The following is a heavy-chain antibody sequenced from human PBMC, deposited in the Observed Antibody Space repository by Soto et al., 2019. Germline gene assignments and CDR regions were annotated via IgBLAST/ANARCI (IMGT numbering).Heavy chain of an antibody. D-gene: IGHD6-13*01. CDR3: ARATPSNSSSWDRDGYYYYGMDV. J-gene: IGHJ6*02. V-gene: IGHV3-21*01. Sequence: EVPLVESGGGLVKPGGSLRLSCAASGFTFSSYSMNWFRQAPGKGLEWVSSISSSSSYIYYADSVKGRFTISSDNAKNSLYQQMNSLTAEDTAVNYCARATPSNSSSWDRDGYYYYGMDVWGQGTTVTVSS. CDR2: ISSSSSYI. CDR1: GFTFSSYS.